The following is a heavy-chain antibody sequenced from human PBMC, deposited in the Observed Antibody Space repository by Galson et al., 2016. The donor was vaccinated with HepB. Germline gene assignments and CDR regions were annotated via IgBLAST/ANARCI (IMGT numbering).Heavy chain of an antibody. J-gene: IGHJ4*02. CDR3: ATWGFTLGVDH. CDR2: ISDNGSNK. D-gene: IGHD3-16*01. Sequence: SLRLSCAASGFTFSRYAMHWVRQAPGKGLEWVAGISDNGSNKYYADSVKGRFTISRDNSEHTLYLQMNSLRTEDTAMYYCATWGFTLGVDHWGQGILVTVSS. CDR1: GFTFSRYA. V-gene: IGHV3-30-3*01.